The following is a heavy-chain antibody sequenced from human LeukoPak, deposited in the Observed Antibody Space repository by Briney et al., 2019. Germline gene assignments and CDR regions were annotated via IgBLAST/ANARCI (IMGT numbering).Heavy chain of an antibody. V-gene: IGHV1-2*02. CDR1: GGTFSSYA. Sequence: ASVKVSCKASGGTFSSYALSWVRQAPGQGLEWMGWINPNSGGTNYAQKFQGRVTMTRDTSISTAYMELSRLRSEDTAVYYCALDYYDSSGYYRGNWFDPWGQGTLVTVSS. D-gene: IGHD3-22*01. CDR2: INPNSGGT. J-gene: IGHJ5*02. CDR3: ALDYYDSSGYYRGNWFDP.